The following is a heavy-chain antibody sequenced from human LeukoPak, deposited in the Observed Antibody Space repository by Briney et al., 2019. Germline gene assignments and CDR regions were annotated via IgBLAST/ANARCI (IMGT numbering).Heavy chain of an antibody. V-gene: IGHV4-31*03. CDR3: VRESSGYTSDWYGVNYFDY. J-gene: IGHJ4*02. D-gene: IGHD6-19*01. Sequence: SETLSLTCTVSGGSISSGGYYWSWIRQHPGKGLEWIGYIYYSGSTYYNPSLKSRVTISVDTSKNQFSLKLSSVTAADTAVYYCVRESSGYTSDWYGVNYFDYWGQGTLVTVSS. CDR2: IYYSGST. CDR1: GGSISSGGYY.